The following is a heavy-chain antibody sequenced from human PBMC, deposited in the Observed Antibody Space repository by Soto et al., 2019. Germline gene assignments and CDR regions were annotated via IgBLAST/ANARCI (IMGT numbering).Heavy chain of an antibody. D-gene: IGHD1-26*01. CDR2: IDSDGSST. J-gene: IGHJ4*02. V-gene: IGHV3-74*03. CDR1: GFTFSNYW. Sequence: PGESLRLSCAASGFTFSNYWMHWVRQAPGKGLVWVSHIDSDGSSTTYADSARGRFTISRDNAKNTLYLQMNSLRAEDTGVYYCDRDDFGLGLDHWGLGTQVIVSS. CDR3: DRDDFGLGLDH.